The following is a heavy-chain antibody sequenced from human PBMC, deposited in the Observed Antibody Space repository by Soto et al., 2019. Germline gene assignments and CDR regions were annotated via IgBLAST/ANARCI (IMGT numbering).Heavy chain of an antibody. CDR1: GYTFIDYG. CDR3: ARGPQSTGWLGKWFDP. V-gene: IGHV1-18*01. Sequence: QVQLVQSGTEVRKPGASVKVSCKASGYTFIDYGFSWVRQAPGQGLEWMGWIVTYDGNTQSAQKIQGRLTMTTDTSTRTAYMELTNLRSDDTAVYYGARGPQSTGWLGKWFDPWGQGTLVTVSS. CDR2: IVTYDGNT. D-gene: IGHD6-19*01. J-gene: IGHJ5*02.